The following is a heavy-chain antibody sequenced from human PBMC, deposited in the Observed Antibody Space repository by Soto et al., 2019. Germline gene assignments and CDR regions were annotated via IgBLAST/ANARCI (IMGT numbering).Heavy chain of an antibody. CDR3: ATDDSSGYYYSYWYFDL. J-gene: IGHJ2*01. CDR1: GFTFSSYA. V-gene: IGHV3-23*01. D-gene: IGHD3-22*01. CDR2: ISGSGGST. Sequence: EVQLLESGGGLVQPGGSLRLSCAASGFTFSSYAMSWVRQAPGKGLEWVSAISGSGGSTYYADSVKGRFTISRDNSKNTLYLQMNRLRAEDTAVYYCATDDSSGYYYSYWYFDLWGRGTLVTVSS.